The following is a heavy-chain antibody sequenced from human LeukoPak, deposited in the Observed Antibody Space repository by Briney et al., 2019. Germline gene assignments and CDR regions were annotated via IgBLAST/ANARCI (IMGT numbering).Heavy chain of an antibody. Sequence: GGSLRLSCAASGFTFRSYAMNWVRQAPGKGLEWVSAISDTGGSAYYADSVKGRFTISRDNSKNTLYLQINSLRAEDTAVYYCAKRRRYYYGSGSYYYLDYWGQGTLVTVSS. CDR3: AKRRRYYYGSGSYYYLDY. CDR1: GFTFRSYA. J-gene: IGHJ4*02. CDR2: ISDTGGSA. V-gene: IGHV3-23*01. D-gene: IGHD3-10*01.